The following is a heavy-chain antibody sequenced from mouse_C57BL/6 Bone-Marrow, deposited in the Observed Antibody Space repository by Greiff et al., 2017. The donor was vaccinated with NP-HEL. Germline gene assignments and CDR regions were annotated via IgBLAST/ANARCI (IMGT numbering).Heavy chain of an antibody. Sequence: EVQLQQSGPELVKPGASVKISCKASGYSFTGYYMNWVKQSPEKSLEWIGEINPSTGGTTYNQKFKAKATLTVDKSPSTAYMQLKSLTSEDSAVYYCASNPFYAMDYWGQGTSVTVSS. CDR3: ASNPFYAMDY. J-gene: IGHJ4*01. V-gene: IGHV1-42*01. CDR1: GYSFTGYY. CDR2: INPSTGGT.